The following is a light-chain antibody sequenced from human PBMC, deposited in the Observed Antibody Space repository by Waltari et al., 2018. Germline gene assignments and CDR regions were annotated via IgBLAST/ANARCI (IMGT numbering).Light chain of an antibody. Sequence: QSALTPPASVSGSPGQSTPISCTGASRDFGKPNLVSWFQKYPGKAPTLLIYEVPNRPSGVSHRFAGSKSGNTASLTISGLRTEDEADYYCSSNAGGHVVFGSGTKVTVL. CDR3: SSNAGGHVV. CDR1: SRDFGKPNL. CDR2: EVP. J-gene: IGLJ1*01. V-gene: IGLV2-23*02.